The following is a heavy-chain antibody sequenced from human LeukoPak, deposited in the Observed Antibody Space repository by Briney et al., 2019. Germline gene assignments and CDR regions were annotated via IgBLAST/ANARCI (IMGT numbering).Heavy chain of an antibody. CDR3: ARGPRITISANSSYYYYYYMDV. V-gene: IGHV1-2*02. CDR2: INPNSGGT. CDR1: GYTFTGYY. Sequence: ASVKVSCKASGYTFTGYYMHWVRQAPGQGLEWMGWINPNSGGTNYAQKFQGRVTMTRDTSISTAYMELSRLRSDDTAVYYCARGPRITISANSSYYYYYYMDVWGKGTTVTVSS. D-gene: IGHD3-3*01. J-gene: IGHJ6*03.